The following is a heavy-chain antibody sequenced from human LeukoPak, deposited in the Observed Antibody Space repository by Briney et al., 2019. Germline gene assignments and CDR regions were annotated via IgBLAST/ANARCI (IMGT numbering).Heavy chain of an antibody. J-gene: IGHJ4*02. CDR2: IKESGDIT. Sequence: GGSLRLSCAASGFTFSSYSMCWVRQAPGKGPEWVSGIKESGDITYYADSVKGRFTISRDNSKNTLYLQMNSLRAEDTVKYYCAKYCSGATCSGYWGQGTLVTVSS. V-gene: IGHV3-23*01. CDR3: AKYCSGATCSGY. CDR1: GFTFSSYS. D-gene: IGHD2-15*01.